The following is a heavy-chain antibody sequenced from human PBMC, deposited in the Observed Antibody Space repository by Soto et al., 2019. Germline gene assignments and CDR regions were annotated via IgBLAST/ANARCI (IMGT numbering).Heavy chain of an antibody. V-gene: IGHV3-30*03. Sequence: GGSLRLSCAASGVTFSSYGMHWVRQAPGKGLEWVAVISYDGSNKYYADSVRGRFTISRDNSKNTLYLQMNSLRAEDTAVYYCYYDTSGSYDYWGKGTLVTLSS. D-gene: IGHD3-22*01. CDR1: GVTFSSYG. J-gene: IGHJ4*02. CDR2: ISYDGSNK. CDR3: YYDTSGSYDY.